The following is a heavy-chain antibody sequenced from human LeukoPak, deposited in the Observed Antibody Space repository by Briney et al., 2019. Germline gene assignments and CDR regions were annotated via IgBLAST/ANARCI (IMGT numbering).Heavy chain of an antibody. CDR1: GFTFSSYG. CDR2: ISGSGGST. J-gene: IGHJ4*02. D-gene: IGHD3-10*01. CDR3: AKSGSQRPDY. V-gene: IGHV3-23*01. Sequence: GGTLRLSCAASGFTFSSYGMSWVRQAPGKGLEWVSDISGSGGSTYYADSVKGRFTTSRDNSKNTLYLQMNSLRAEDTALYYCAKSGSQRPDYWGQGTLVTVSS.